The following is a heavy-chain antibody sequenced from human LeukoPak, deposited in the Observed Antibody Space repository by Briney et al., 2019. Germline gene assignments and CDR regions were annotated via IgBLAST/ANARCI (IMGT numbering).Heavy chain of an antibody. V-gene: IGHV1-18*01. CDR2: TNTYNGNT. Sequence: ASVKVSCKASGYTLTSYGISWVRQAPGQELVCLGWTNTYNGNTNYAQNFQGRVTMTIDTSTNTAYMELRSLRSEDTAVYYCEREREPLLEFDYWGQGTLVTVSS. J-gene: IGHJ4*02. CDR1: GYTLTSYG. CDR3: EREREPLLEFDY. D-gene: IGHD5-24*01.